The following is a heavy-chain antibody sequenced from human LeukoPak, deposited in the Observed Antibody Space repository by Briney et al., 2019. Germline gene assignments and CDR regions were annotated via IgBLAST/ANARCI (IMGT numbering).Heavy chain of an antibody. V-gene: IGHV1-69*13. CDR2: IIPIFGTA. Sequence: SVKVSCKASGGTFSSYAISWVRQAPGQGLKWMGGIIPIFGTANYAQKFQGRVTITADESTSTAYMELSSLRSEDTAVYYCARDGSPNYYDSSGYHPFDYWGQGTLVTVSS. CDR3: ARDGSPNYYDSSGYHPFDY. J-gene: IGHJ4*02. D-gene: IGHD3-22*01. CDR1: GGTFSSYA.